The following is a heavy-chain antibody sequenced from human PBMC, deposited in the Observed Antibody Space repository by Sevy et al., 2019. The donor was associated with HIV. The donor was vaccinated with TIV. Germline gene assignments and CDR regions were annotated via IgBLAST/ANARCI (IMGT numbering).Heavy chain of an antibody. Sequence: LSLTCAASGFTFSSYWMHWVRQAPGKGLVWVSRINSDGSSTSYADSVKGRFTISRDNAKNTLYLQMNSLRAEDTAVYYCARVTQWELLPHFDYWGQGTLVTVSS. V-gene: IGHV3-74*01. CDR3: ARVTQWELLPHFDY. CDR1: GFTFSSYW. J-gene: IGHJ4*02. CDR2: INSDGSST. D-gene: IGHD1-26*01.